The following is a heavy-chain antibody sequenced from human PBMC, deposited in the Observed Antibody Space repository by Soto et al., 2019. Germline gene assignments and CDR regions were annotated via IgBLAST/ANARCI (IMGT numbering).Heavy chain of an antibody. V-gene: IGHV3-49*03. CDR3: TQSSREYYYYMDV. CDR1: GFTFGDYA. Sequence: SLRLSCTASGFTFGDYAMSWFRQAPGKGLEWVGFIRSKAYGGTTEYAASVKGRFTISRDDSKSIAYLQMNSLKTEDTAVYYCTQSSREYYYYMDVWGKGTTVTVSS. D-gene: IGHD6-6*01. CDR2: IRSKAYGGTT. J-gene: IGHJ6*03.